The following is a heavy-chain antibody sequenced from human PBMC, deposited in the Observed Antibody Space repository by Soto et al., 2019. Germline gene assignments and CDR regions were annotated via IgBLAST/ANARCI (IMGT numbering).Heavy chain of an antibody. J-gene: IGHJ2*01. CDR2: TYYRSKWYN. V-gene: IGHV6-1*01. CDR1: GDSVSSNSAA. CDR3: ARGRVLLWFGGNWYSDF. D-gene: IGHD3-10*01. Sequence: SQTLSLACAISGDSVSSNSAAWNWIRQSPSRGLEWLGRTYYRSKWYNDYAVSVKSRITINPDTSKNQFSLQLNSVTPEDTAVYYCARGRVLLWFGGNWYSDFWGRGTLGTVSS.